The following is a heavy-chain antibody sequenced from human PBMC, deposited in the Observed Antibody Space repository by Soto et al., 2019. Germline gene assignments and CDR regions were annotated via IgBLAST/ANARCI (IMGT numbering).Heavy chain of an antibody. Sequence: SLRLSCAASGFTFRSFAMGWVRQAPGKGLEWVSGISGSGGGTYYADSVKGRFTISRDNSKNTLYLQMNTLRVEDTAIYYCAKGYFDWLSHVYFDYWGQGTL. CDR1: GFTFRSFA. D-gene: IGHD3-9*01. CDR3: AKGYFDWLSHVYFDY. J-gene: IGHJ4*02. V-gene: IGHV3-23*01. CDR2: ISGSGGGT.